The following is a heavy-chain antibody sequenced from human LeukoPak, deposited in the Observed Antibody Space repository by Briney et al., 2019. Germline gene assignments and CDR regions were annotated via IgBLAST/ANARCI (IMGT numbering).Heavy chain of an antibody. Sequence: ASVKVSCKVSGYTLTELSMHWVRQAPGKGLEWMGGFDPEDGETIYAQKFRGRVTMTEDTSTDTAYMELSSLRSEDTAVYYCATGGYGSGFYGMDVWGQGTTVTVSS. CDR1: GYTLTELS. CDR3: ATGGYGSGFYGMDV. CDR2: FDPEDGET. D-gene: IGHD3-10*01. J-gene: IGHJ6*02. V-gene: IGHV1-24*01.